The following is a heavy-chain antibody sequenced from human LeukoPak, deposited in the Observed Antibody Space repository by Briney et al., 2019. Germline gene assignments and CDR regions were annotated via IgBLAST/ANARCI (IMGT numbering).Heavy chain of an antibody. CDR1: GYTFTGYY. Sequence: ASEKVSCKASGYTFTGYYIHWLRQAPGQGLEWMGWIDPNNVATLSAQKFQGRVTMTRDTSISTAYMELSRLTSGDTAVYYCARDYCRGDCYFDYWGQGSLVTVSS. J-gene: IGHJ4*02. CDR2: IDPNNVAT. CDR3: ARDYCRGDCYFDY. D-gene: IGHD2-21*02. V-gene: IGHV1-2*02.